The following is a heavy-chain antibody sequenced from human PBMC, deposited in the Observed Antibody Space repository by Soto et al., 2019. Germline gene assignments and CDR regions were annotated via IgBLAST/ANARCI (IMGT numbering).Heavy chain of an antibody. Sequence: PSETLSLTCSVSGASISTYYWTWIRQTPGKGLEWIGYIYLGGSINYNPSFKSRVTISVDRSKNQFSLKLSSVTAADTAVYYCARVPDYWGQGILVTVSS. CDR1: GASISTYY. V-gene: IGHV4-4*08. CDR2: IYLGGSI. D-gene: IGHD2-2*01. CDR3: ARVPDY. J-gene: IGHJ4*02.